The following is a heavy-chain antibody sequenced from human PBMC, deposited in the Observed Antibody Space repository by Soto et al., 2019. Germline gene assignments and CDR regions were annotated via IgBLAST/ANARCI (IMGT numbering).Heavy chain of an antibody. CDR3: ARDDSGANFGY. V-gene: IGHV1-2*02. CDR2: INPKKGDT. Sequence: QVQLVQSGAEVKKPGASVKVSCKASGYRFINFFVHWVRQAPGQGLEGMGWINPKKGDTNYAQKFQGRVTMTKDTSISVAYMELSGLNSNDTAVYYCARDDSGANFGYWGQGALVTVS. CDR1: GYRFINFF. J-gene: IGHJ4*02. D-gene: IGHD3-22*01.